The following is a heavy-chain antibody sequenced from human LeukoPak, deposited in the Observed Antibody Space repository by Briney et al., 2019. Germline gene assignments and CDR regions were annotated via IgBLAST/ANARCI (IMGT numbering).Heavy chain of an antibody. CDR2: IIPILGIA. V-gene: IGHV1-69*04. CDR3: ARVPIAVAGNSRGYGMDV. Sequence: ASVKVSCKASGGTFSSYAISWVRQAPGQGLEWMGRIIPILGIANYAQKFQGRVTMTRNTSISTAYMELSSLRSEDTAVYYCARVPIAVAGNSRGYGMDVWGQGTTVTVSS. CDR1: GGTFSSYA. D-gene: IGHD6-19*01. J-gene: IGHJ6*02.